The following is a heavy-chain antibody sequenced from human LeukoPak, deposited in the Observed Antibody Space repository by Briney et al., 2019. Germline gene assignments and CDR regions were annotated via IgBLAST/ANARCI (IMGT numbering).Heavy chain of an antibody. CDR2: ISSSGSTI. CDR1: GFTFSDYY. D-gene: IGHD3-22*01. V-gene: IGHV3-11*04. J-gene: IGHJ4*02. CDR3: ARALHDSSGYYFDY. Sequence: GGSLRLSCAASGFTFSDYYMSWIRQAPGKGLEWVSYISSSGSTIYYADSVKGRFTISRDSAKDPLFLQMNSLRAEDTAVYYCARALHDSSGYYFDYWGQGTLVTVSS.